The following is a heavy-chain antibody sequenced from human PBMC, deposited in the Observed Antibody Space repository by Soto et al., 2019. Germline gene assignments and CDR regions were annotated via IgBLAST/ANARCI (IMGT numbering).Heavy chain of an antibody. CDR1: GYAFTSYG. J-gene: IGHJ6*02. D-gene: IGHD3-10*01. V-gene: IGHV1-18*01. CDR3: ARTPAGIRFGELLDYYYYGMDV. CDR2: ISAYNGNT. Sequence: ASVKVSCKASGYAFTSYGISWVRQAPGQGLEWMGWISAYNGNTNYAQKLQGRVTMTTDTSTSTAYMELRSLRSDDTAVYYCARTPAGIRFGELLDYYYYGMDVWGQGTTVTVSS.